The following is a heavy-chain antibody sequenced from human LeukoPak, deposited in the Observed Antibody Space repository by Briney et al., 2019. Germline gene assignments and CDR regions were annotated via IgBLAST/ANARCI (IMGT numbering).Heavy chain of an antibody. V-gene: IGHV3-11*04. CDR1: GFTFSDYY. CDR2: ISSSGSTI. J-gene: IGHJ4*02. CDR3: ARDRYIAVPDY. D-gene: IGHD6-19*01. Sequence: GGSLRLSCAASGFTFSDYYMSWIRQAPGKGLEWVSYISSSGSTICYADSVKGRFTISRDNAKNSLYLQMNSLRAEDTAVYYCARDRYIAVPDYWGQGTLVTVSS.